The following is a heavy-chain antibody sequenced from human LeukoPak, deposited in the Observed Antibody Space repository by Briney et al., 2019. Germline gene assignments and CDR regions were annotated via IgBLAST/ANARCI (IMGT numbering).Heavy chain of an antibody. CDR3: ARGRAGRLGWFNP. CDR1: GGSFSGYY. Sequence: PSETLSLTCAVYGGSFSGYYWSWIRQPPGKGLEWIGEINHSGSTNYNPSLKSRLTMSVDTSKNQFSLKLTSVTAADTAVYHCARGRAGRLGWFNPWGQGTLVTISS. J-gene: IGHJ5*02. V-gene: IGHV4-34*01. CDR2: INHSGST. D-gene: IGHD6-13*01.